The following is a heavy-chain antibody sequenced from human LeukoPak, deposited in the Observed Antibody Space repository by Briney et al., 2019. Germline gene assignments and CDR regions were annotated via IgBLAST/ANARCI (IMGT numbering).Heavy chain of an antibody. Sequence: GASVKVSCKAFGYTFASYGITWVRQAPGQGLEWMGWISGHSGNTNYVQNLQGRVTMTTDTSTSTAYMELRSLRSDDTAVYYCVRGSADTPMAPIFCWGQGTLVTVSS. D-gene: IGHD5-18*01. V-gene: IGHV1-18*01. CDR3: VRGSADTPMAPIFC. CDR2: ISGHSGNT. CDR1: GYTFASYG. J-gene: IGHJ4*02.